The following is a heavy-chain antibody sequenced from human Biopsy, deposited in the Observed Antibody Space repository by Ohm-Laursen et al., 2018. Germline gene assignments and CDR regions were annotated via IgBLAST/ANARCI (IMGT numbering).Heavy chain of an antibody. CDR2: ISGSGTTI. CDR3: ARDGAGSYHDY. CDR1: GFTFSDYY. V-gene: IGHV3-11*01. Sequence: SLRLSCSASGFTFSDYYMSWIRQAPGKGLERLSYISGSGTTIFYADSVKGRFTVSRDNAKNSPYLQMNSLTVEDTAVYYCARDGAGSYHDYWGQGTLVTVSS. D-gene: IGHD3-10*01. J-gene: IGHJ4*02.